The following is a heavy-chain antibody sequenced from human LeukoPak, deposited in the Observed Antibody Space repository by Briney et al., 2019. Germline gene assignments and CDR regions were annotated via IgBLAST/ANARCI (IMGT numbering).Heavy chain of an antibody. D-gene: IGHD6-19*01. CDR3: AISSGWYRVYFDY. CDR2: ISDNSGNT. J-gene: IGHJ4*02. Sequence: GGSLRLSCAASGFTFSSFAMSWVRQAPGQGLEWVSAISDNSGNTYYADSVKGRFTISRDNSENTLYLQMNSLRAEDTAVYYCAISSGWYRVYFDYWGQGTLVTVSS. V-gene: IGHV3-23*01. CDR1: GFTFSSFA.